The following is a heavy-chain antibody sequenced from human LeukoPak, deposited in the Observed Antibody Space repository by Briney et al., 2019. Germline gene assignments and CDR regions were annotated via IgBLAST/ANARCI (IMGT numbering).Heavy chain of an antibody. J-gene: IGHJ6*03. D-gene: IGHD3-10*01. V-gene: IGHV3-30*02. CDR3: AKDWYYYGSGKVFYMDV. CDR1: IPPSVVS. Sequence: GGSLRLSCATSIPPSVVSIHWVRQAPGKGLEWVAFIQYDGSNKYYADSVQGRFTISRDNSKSTLYLQMNSLRAEDTAVYYCAKDWYYYGSGKVFYMDVWGKGTTVAVSS. CDR2: IQYDGSNK.